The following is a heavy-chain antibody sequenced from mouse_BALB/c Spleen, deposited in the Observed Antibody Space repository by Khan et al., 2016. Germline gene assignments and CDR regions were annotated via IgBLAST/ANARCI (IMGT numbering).Heavy chain of an antibody. CDR1: GFNILDTY. CDR2: IDPANGNT. Sequence: VQLQQPGAELVKPGASVKLSCTASGFNILDTYMHWVKQRPEQGLEWIGRIDPANGNTKYDPKFQGKATVTADTSSNPAYLQLSSLTSEDTAVYYCASLLLRFHYWGQGTTLTVSS. V-gene: IGHV14-3*02. D-gene: IGHD1-1*01. CDR3: ASLLLRFHY. J-gene: IGHJ2*01.